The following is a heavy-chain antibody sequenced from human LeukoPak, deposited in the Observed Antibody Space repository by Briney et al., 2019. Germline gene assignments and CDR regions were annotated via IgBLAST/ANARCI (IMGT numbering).Heavy chain of an antibody. V-gene: IGHV7-4-1*02. Sequence: GESLKISCKGSGYSFTSYWIGWVRQAPGQGLEWMGWINTNTGNPTYAQGFTGRFVFSLDTSVSTAYLQISSLKAEDTAVYYCARDLAGSGWYVTWGQGTLVTVSS. D-gene: IGHD6-19*01. CDR2: INTNTGNP. J-gene: IGHJ4*02. CDR1: GYSFTSYW. CDR3: ARDLAGSGWYVT.